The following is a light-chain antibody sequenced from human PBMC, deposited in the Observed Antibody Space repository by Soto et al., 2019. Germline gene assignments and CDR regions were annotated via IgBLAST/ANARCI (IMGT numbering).Light chain of an antibody. Sequence: DIQMTQSPSTLSASVGDRVTITCRASQSIGSWLAWYQQKPGKAPNLLIYKASYLESGVPSRFSGSGSGTEFTLTISSLQPDDSATYYCQHYNTFPPPFGQGTKVEI. CDR1: QSIGSW. J-gene: IGKJ1*01. V-gene: IGKV1-5*03. CDR3: QHYNTFPPP. CDR2: KAS.